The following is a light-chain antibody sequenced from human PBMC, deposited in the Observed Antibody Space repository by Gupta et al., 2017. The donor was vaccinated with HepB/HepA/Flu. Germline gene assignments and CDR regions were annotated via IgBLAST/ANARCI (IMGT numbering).Light chain of an antibody. J-gene: IGKJ3*01. V-gene: IGKV3-20*01. CDR3: QQYGSSSFT. CDR1: QSVSSSY. CDR2: GTS. Sequence: DIVLTQSPGTLSLSPGERATLSCRASQSVSSSYLAWYQQKPGQAPRLLIYGTSSRAAGIPDRFSGSGSGTDVTLTISRLEPEDFAVFYCQQYGSSSFTFGPGTKVDIK.